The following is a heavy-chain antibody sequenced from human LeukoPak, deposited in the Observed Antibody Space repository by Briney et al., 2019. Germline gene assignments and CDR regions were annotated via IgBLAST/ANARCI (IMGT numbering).Heavy chain of an antibody. J-gene: IGHJ4*02. Sequence: GASVKVSCKTSGYTFTSYGISWVRQAPGQGLEWMGWISAYNGNTNSAQKFQGRVTMTTDTSTSTAYMELRSLRSDDTAVYFCARGPAVAPTRGDYWGQGTLVTVSS. V-gene: IGHV1-18*01. D-gene: IGHD1-26*01. CDR3: ARGPAVAPTRGDY. CDR1: GYTFTSYG. CDR2: ISAYNGNT.